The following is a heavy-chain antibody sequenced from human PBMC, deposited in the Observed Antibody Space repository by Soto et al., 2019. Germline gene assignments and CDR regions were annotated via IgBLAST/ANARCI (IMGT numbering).Heavy chain of an antibody. J-gene: IGHJ4*02. V-gene: IGHV4-39*01. D-gene: IGHD5-18*01. CDR3: AKCGYSFTYLPFDS. Sequence: QLQLQESGPGLVKPSETLSLTCTVSGGSISTSIYYWGGIRQPPGKGLEWIGNIYYNGNTYYNPSLKSRVIISVSTSKNQFSLNLSSVTAADTAVYYCAKCGYSFTYLPFDSWGLGTLVAVSS. CDR1: GGSISTSIYY. CDR2: IYYNGNT.